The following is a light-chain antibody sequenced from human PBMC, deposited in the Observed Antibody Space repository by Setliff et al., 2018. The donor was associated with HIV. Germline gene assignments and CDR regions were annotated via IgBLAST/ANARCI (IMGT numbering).Light chain of an antibody. CDR2: KDS. Sequence: SYELTQPSSVSVFPGQTARITCSGDVLAKKYARWFQQKPGQAPAVVIYKDSERPSGIPERFSGSSSGTTVTLTIIGAQVEDEADYYCYSAADSNQVFGGGTQLTVL. V-gene: IGLV3-27*01. CDR3: YSAADSNQV. CDR1: VLAKKY. J-gene: IGLJ2*01.